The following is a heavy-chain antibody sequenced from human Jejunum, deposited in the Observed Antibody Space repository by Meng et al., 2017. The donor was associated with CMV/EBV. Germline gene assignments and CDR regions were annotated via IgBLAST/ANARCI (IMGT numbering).Heavy chain of an antibody. CDR3: ARGRVSYTTWSPQAF. J-gene: IGHJ4*02. CDR2: ISYDGIIE. Sequence: FPFTTYSMHWVRQAPGKGLEWVAVISYDGIIEYYTDSVKGRFTISRDNSKNTLYLQMNSLRGDDTAFYYCARGRVSYTTWSPQAFWGQGTLVTVSS. V-gene: IGHV3-30-3*01. CDR1: FPFTTYS. D-gene: IGHD2-2*02.